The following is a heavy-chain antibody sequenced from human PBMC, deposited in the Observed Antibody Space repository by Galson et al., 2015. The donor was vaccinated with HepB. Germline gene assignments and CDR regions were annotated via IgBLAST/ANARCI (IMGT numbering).Heavy chain of an antibody. V-gene: IGHV1-69*13. Sequence: SVKVSCKASGGTFSSYAISWVRQAPGQGLEWMGGIIPIFGTANYAQKFQGRVTITADESTSTAYMELSSLRSEDTAVYYCARAVGYEERFDYWGQGTLVTVSS. CDR1: GGTFSSYA. CDR2: IIPIFGTA. D-gene: IGHD3-16*01. CDR3: ARAVGYEERFDY. J-gene: IGHJ4*02.